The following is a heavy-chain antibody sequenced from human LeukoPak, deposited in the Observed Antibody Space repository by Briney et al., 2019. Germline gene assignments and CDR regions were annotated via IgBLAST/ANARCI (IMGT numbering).Heavy chain of an antibody. V-gene: IGHV1-2*02. J-gene: IGHJ4*02. CDR3: ARSNIAVAGIGGFLDY. Sequence: ASVKVSCKASEYTFTGYYMHWVRQAPGQGLEWMGWINPNGGGTNYAQKFQGRVTMTRDTSISTAYMELSRLRSDDTAVYYCARSNIAVAGIGGFLDYWGQGTLVTVSS. CDR2: INPNGGGT. CDR1: EYTFTGYY. D-gene: IGHD6-19*01.